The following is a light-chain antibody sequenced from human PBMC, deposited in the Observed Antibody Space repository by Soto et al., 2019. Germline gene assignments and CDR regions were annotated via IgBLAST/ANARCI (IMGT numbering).Light chain of an antibody. V-gene: IGKV4-1*01. CDR2: WAS. J-gene: IGKJ1*01. CDR1: QSILYSPNNKNY. CDR3: QQYYGVPQN. Sequence: DIVMTQSPDSMAVSLGERATINCKSSQSILYSPNNKNYLAWYQQKPGQPPKLLIYWASTRESGVPDRFSGRGSWTDFTLTINSLADGGVGVYYWQQYYGVPQNFRQRTKVEIK.